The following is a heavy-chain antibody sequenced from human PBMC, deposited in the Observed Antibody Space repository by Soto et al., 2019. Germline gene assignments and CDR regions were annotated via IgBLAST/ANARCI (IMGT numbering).Heavy chain of an antibody. Sequence: ASVKVSCKASGYTFTGYYMHWVRQAPGQGLEWMGWINPNSGGTNYAQKFQGRVTMTRDTSISTAYMELSRLRSDDTAVYYCAREGYSYGSGGRYYYYGMDVWGQGTTVTVSS. V-gene: IGHV1-2*02. D-gene: IGHD5-18*01. CDR2: INPNSGGT. J-gene: IGHJ6*02. CDR3: AREGYSYGSGGRYYYYGMDV. CDR1: GYTFTGYY.